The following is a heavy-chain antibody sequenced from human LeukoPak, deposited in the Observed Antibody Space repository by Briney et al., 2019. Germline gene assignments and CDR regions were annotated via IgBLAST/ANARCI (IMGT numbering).Heavy chain of an antibody. CDR1: GFTFSSYG. CDR2: INHSGST. CDR3: ASEGGTVTDLDY. Sequence: PGGSLRLSCAASGFTFSSYGMHWIRQPPGKGLEWIGEINHSGSTNYNPSLKSRVTISVDTSKNQFSLKLSSVTAADTAVYYCASEGGTVTDLDYWGQGTLVTVSS. V-gene: IGHV4-34*01. J-gene: IGHJ4*02. D-gene: IGHD4-17*01.